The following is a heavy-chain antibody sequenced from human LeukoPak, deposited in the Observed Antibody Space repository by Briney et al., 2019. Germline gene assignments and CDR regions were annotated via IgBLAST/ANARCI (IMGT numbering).Heavy chain of an antibody. CDR1: GYTFTDYY. CDR3: ARVERGYDFWSGYYDNWYFDL. V-gene: IGHV1-46*01. J-gene: IGHJ2*01. Sequence: ASVKVSCKASGYTFTDYYVHWVRRAPGLGLEWMGIINPSGGSTSYAQKFQGRVTMTRDTSTSTVYMELSSLRSEDTAVYYCARVERGYDFWSGYYDNWYFDLWGRGTLVTVSS. CDR2: INPSGGST. D-gene: IGHD3-3*01.